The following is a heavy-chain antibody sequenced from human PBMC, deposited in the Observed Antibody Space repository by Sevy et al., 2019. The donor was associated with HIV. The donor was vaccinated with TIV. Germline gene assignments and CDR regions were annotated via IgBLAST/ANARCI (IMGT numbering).Heavy chain of an antibody. J-gene: IGHJ6*02. CDR1: GFNFSSYW. V-gene: IGHV3-74*01. Sequence: GGSLRLSCAASGFNFSSYWMHWVRQAPGKGLVWVSRISSDGSITNYADSVKGRFTFSRDNAKNTVYLQMNSLRVEDTALYYCARAESVSTSNAMDVWGQGTTVTVSS. CDR3: ARAESVSTSNAMDV. CDR2: ISSDGSIT. D-gene: IGHD4-17*01.